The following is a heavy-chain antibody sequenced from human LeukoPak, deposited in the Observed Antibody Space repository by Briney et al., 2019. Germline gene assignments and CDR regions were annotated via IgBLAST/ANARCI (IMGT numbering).Heavy chain of an antibody. CDR1: GGTFSSYA. Sequence: SVKVSCKASGGTFSSYAISWVRQAPGQGLEWMGRIIPIFGTANYAQKFQGRVTITTDESTSTAYMGLSSLRSEDTAVYYCAREGYCSGGSCYPGAFDIWGQGTMVTVSS. CDR3: AREGYCSGGSCYPGAFDI. J-gene: IGHJ3*02. D-gene: IGHD2-15*01. V-gene: IGHV1-69*05. CDR2: IIPIFGTA.